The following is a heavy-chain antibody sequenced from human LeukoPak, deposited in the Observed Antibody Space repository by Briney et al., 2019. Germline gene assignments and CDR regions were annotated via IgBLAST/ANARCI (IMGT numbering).Heavy chain of an antibody. CDR3: ARAEVATILAAFNI. D-gene: IGHD5-12*01. J-gene: IGHJ3*02. Sequence: PGRSLRLSCAASGFTFSSYAMHWVRQAPGKGLEWVAVISYDGSNKYYADSVKGRFTISRDNSKNTLYLQMNSLRAEDTAVYYCARAEVATILAAFNIWGQGTMVTVSS. CDR1: GFTFSSYA. CDR2: ISYDGSNK. V-gene: IGHV3-30-3*01.